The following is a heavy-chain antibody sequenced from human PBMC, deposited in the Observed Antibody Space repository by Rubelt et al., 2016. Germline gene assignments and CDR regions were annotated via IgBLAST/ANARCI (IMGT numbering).Heavy chain of an antibody. V-gene: IGHV4-34*01. CDR2: INHSGAT. CDR1: GGSFSGYY. Sequence: QVQLQQWGAGLLKPSETLSLTCAVYGGSFSGYYWSWIRQPPGKGLAWMGEINHSGATKYNPSLKRRAIISVETSKNQFSLTVSSVTAADTAVYYCARSGDSSGYIRWGYWGQGTLVTVSS. J-gene: IGHJ4*02. CDR3: ARSGDSSGYIRWGY. D-gene: IGHD3-22*01.